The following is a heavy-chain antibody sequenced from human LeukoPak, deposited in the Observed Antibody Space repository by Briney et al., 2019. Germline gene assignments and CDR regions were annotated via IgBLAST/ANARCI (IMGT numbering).Heavy chain of an antibody. V-gene: IGHV1-18*01. D-gene: IGHD3-22*01. Sequence: ASVNVSCKASGYILTSYSFNWVRQAPGQGFEWMGWNSGYNGNTIYAEHFQGRVTMTTDTSTNTAYMELRSLRSEDTAVYYCARGGDARIVVGDPFDYWGQGTLVTVSS. J-gene: IGHJ4*02. CDR1: GYILTSYS. CDR2: NSGYNGNT. CDR3: ARGGDARIVVGDPFDY.